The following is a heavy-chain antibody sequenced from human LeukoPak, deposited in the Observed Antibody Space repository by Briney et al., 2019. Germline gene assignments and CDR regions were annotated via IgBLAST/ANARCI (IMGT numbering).Heavy chain of an antibody. Sequence: ASVKVSCKASGCTFTGYYMHWVRQAPGQGLEWMGRINPNSGGTNYAQKFQGRVTMTRDTSISTAYMELSRLRSDDTAVYYCARERRGEWELPYWGQGTLVTVSS. V-gene: IGHV1-2*06. CDR1: GCTFTGYY. J-gene: IGHJ4*02. D-gene: IGHD1-26*01. CDR3: ARERRGEWELPY. CDR2: INPNSGGT.